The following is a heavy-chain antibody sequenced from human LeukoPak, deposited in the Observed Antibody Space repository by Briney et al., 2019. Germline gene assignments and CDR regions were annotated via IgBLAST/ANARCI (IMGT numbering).Heavy chain of an antibody. CDR2: IIPILGIA. V-gene: IGHV1-69*02. CDR1: GGTFSSYT. D-gene: IGHD2-2*01. J-gene: IGHJ3*02. Sequence: SVKVSCKASGGTFSSYTISWVRQAPGQGLELMGRIIPILGIANYAHKVQGRVTITADKSTSTAYMELSSLRSEDTAVYYCARAHYSSTSCYAFDIWGQGTMVIVSS. CDR3: ARAHYSSTSCYAFDI.